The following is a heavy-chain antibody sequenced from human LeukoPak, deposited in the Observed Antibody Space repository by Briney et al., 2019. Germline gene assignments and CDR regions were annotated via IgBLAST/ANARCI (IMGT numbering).Heavy chain of an antibody. D-gene: IGHD3-22*01. V-gene: IGHV4-39*01. Sequence: SETLSLTCTASGDSISSSSYYWGWIRQPPGKGLEWIGNIYYSGSTYYNPSLKSRVTISVDTSKNQFSLKLSSVTAADTAVYYCARHYYDSSGYFYQDYWGQGTLVTVSS. CDR1: GDSISSSSYY. J-gene: IGHJ4*02. CDR3: ARHYYDSSGYFYQDY. CDR2: IYYSGST.